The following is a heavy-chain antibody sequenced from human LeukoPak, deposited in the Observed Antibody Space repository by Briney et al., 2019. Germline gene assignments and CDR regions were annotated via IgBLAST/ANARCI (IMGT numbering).Heavy chain of an antibody. D-gene: IGHD6-13*01. J-gene: IGHJ3*02. CDR2: IYHSGST. CDR1: GGSISSSNW. CDR3: ARGFGAAAGNDAFDI. V-gene: IGHV4-4*02. Sequence: SETLSLTCAVSGGSISSSNWWSWVRQPPGKGLEWIGEIYHSGSTNYNPSLKSRVTISVDKSKNQFSLKLSSVTAADTAVYYCARGFGAAAGNDAFDIWGQGTMVTVSS.